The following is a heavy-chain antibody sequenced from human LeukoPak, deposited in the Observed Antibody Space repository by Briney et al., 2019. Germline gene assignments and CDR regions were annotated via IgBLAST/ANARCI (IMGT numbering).Heavy chain of an antibody. V-gene: IGHV1-46*01. CDR2: INPSGGST. Sequence: GASVKVSCKASGYIFTSYFMHWVRQAPGQGLEWMGLINPSGGSTRYAQKFQGRVTMTRDMSTSTVYMELSSLRSEDTAVYYCARDQGSGWFGWFDPWGQGTLVTVSS. CDR1: GYIFTSYF. CDR3: ARDQGSGWFGWFDP. J-gene: IGHJ5*02. D-gene: IGHD6-19*01.